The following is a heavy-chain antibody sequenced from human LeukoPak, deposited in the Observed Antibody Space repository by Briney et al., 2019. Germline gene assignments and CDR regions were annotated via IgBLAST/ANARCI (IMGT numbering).Heavy chain of an antibody. CDR3: ARDLSFRGSSPYYYMDV. CDR1: GFTFSSYE. Sequence: GGSLRLSCAASGFTFSSYEMNWVRQAPGKGLEWVSSISSSSSYIYYADSVKGRFTISRDNAKNSLYLQMNSLRAEDTAVYYCARDLSFRGSSPYYYMDVWGKGTTVTVSS. V-gene: IGHV3-21*01. J-gene: IGHJ6*03. CDR2: ISSSSSYI. D-gene: IGHD6-13*01.